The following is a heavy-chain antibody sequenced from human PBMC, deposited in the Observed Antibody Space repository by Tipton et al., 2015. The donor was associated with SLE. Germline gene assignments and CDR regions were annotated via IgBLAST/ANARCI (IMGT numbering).Heavy chain of an antibody. Sequence: TLSLTCTVSGGSISSFYWSWIRQPPGKGLEWIGYISYSGSTNYNPSLKSRVTISVDTSKNQFSLKLSSVTAADTAVYYCARRPPYSGRSGAFDIWGQGTMVTVSS. V-gene: IGHV4-59*01. CDR2: ISYSGST. J-gene: IGHJ3*02. CDR1: GGSISSFY. CDR3: ARRPPYSGRSGAFDI. D-gene: IGHD1-26*01.